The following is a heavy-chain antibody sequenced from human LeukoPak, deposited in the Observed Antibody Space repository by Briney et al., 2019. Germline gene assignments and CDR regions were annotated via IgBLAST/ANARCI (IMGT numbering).Heavy chain of an antibody. D-gene: IGHD5-12*01. CDR1: GYTFTGYY. V-gene: IGHV1-2*06. Sequence: ASVKVYCKASGYTFTGYYMHWVRQAPGQGLEWMGRIHPNSGGTNYAQKFQGRVTMTRDTSISTAYMELSRLRSDDTAVYYCAYSTSGYDYYWGQGTLVTVSS. J-gene: IGHJ4*02. CDR3: AYSTSGYDYY. CDR2: IHPNSGGT.